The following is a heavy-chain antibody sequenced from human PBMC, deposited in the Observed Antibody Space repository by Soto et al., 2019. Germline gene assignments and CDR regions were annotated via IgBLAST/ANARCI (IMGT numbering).Heavy chain of an antibody. J-gene: IGHJ5*01. CDR2: ISYDGTNK. Sequence: QAPGKGLEWVAFISYDGTNKYYGDSVKGRFIISRVNSKSTLYLQMNSLRAEDTAVYYCAKGERSCRIFFFNYTATPEFD. D-gene: IGHD3-3*01. CDR3: AKGERSCRIFFFNYTATPEFD. V-gene: IGHV3-30*18.